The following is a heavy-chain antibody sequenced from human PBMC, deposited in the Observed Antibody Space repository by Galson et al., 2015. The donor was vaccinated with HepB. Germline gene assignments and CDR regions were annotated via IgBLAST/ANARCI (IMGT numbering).Heavy chain of an antibody. D-gene: IGHD2-2*01. CDR3: ARVMVPAATNDAFDI. CDR1: GYTFTGYY. J-gene: IGHJ3*02. Sequence: SVKVSCKASGYTFTGYYMHWVRQAPGQGLEWMGWINPNSGGTNYAQKFQGWVAMTRDTSISTAYMELSRLRSDDTAVYYCARVMVPAATNDAFDIWGQGTMVTVSS. V-gene: IGHV1-2*04. CDR2: INPNSGGT.